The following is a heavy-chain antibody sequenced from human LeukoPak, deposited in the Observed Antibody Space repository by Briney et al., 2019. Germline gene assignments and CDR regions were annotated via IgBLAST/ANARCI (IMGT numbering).Heavy chain of an antibody. V-gene: IGHV3-30-3*01. CDR2: ISYDGDYK. J-gene: IGHJ4*02. D-gene: IGHD3-10*01. CDR3: ARSLTMVRKRDH. Sequence: PGRSLRLSCAASGFTLGSYAMHWVRQAPGKGLQWVAVISYDGDYKYYADSVKGRFTISRDNSKNTLYLQMKSLRVDHPAVYDFARSLTMVRKRDHCGQGTLVTVSA. CDR1: GFTLGSYA.